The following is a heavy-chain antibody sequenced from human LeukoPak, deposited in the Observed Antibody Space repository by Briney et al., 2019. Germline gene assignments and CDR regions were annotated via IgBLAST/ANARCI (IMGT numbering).Heavy chain of an antibody. D-gene: IGHD3-3*01. CDR3: ARDRDYDFWSGRDPNWFDP. J-gene: IGHJ5*02. CDR1: GGTFSSYT. V-gene: IGHV1-69*04. Sequence: SVKVSCKASGGTFSSYTISWVRQAPGQGLEWMGRIIPILGIANYAQKFQGRVTITADKSTSTAYMELSSPRSEDTAVYYCARDRDYDFWSGRDPNWFDPWGQGTLVTVSS. CDR2: IIPILGIA.